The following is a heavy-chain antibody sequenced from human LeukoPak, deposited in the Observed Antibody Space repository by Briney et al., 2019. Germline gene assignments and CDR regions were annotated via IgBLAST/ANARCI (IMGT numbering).Heavy chain of an antibody. CDR3: ARDWGAGTVDY. D-gene: IGHD6-13*01. V-gene: IGHV3-48*03. CDR1: GFTFSSYE. J-gene: IGHJ4*02. Sequence: SGRSLRLSCAASGFTFSSYEMNWVRQAPGKGLEWVSYISSSGSTIYYADSVKGRFTISRDNAKNSLYLQMNSLRAEDTAVYYCARDWGAGTVDYWGQGTLVTVSS. CDR2: ISSSGSTI.